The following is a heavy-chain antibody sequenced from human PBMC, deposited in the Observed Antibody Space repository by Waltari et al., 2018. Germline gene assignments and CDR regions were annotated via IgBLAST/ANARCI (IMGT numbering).Heavy chain of an antibody. Sequence: EVQLVESGGGLVQPGGSLKLSCAASGFTFSRYSMTWVRQAPGKGLEWVSHIGPGGSNIGYADSVKGRITISRDNAQNSLYLITNSLTDEDTAVYYCARDQDWAFDYWGRGTLVTVSS. J-gene: IGHJ4*02. CDR1: GFTFSRYS. V-gene: IGHV3-48*02. CDR3: ARDQDWAFDY. D-gene: IGHD2-21*01. CDR2: IGPGGSNI.